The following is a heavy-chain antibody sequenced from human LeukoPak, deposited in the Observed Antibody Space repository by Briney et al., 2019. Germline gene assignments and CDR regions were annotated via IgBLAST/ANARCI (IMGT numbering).Heavy chain of an antibody. V-gene: IGHV1-2*02. CDR2: INPNSGGT. Sequence: APVKVSCKASGYTFTGYYIHWVRQAPGQGLEWMGWINPNSGGTNYAQKFQGRVTMTRDTSISTAYMELSRLRSDDTAVYFCASSFPYYYDIAYWGQGTLVTVSS. D-gene: IGHD3-22*01. CDR1: GYTFTGYY. J-gene: IGHJ4*02. CDR3: ASSFPYYYDIAY.